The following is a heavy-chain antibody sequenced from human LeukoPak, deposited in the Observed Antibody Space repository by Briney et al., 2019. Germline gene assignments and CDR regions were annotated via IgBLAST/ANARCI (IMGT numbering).Heavy chain of an antibody. CDR2: ISYDGSNK. CDR1: GFTFSSYG. Sequence: GGSLRLSCAASGFTFSSYGMHWGRQAPGKGLEWVAVISYDGSNKYYADSVKGRFTISRDNSKNTLYLQMNSLRAEDTAVYYCAKAYDYGDSDYWGQGTLVTVSS. D-gene: IGHD4-17*01. CDR3: AKAYDYGDSDY. V-gene: IGHV3-30*18. J-gene: IGHJ4*02.